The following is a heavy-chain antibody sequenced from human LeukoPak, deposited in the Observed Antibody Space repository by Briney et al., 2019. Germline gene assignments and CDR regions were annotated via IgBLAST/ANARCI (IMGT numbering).Heavy chain of an antibody. Sequence: GGSLRLSCAASGFTFSSYGMSWVRQAPGKGLEWVSGINWNGGSTGYADSVKGRFTISRDNAKNSLYLQMNSLRAEDTALYYCARVDCSSTSCYGDYYYYMDVWGKGTTVTVSS. V-gene: IGHV3-20*04. CDR1: GFTFSSYG. D-gene: IGHD2-2*01. CDR2: INWNGGST. CDR3: ARVDCSSTSCYGDYYYYMDV. J-gene: IGHJ6*03.